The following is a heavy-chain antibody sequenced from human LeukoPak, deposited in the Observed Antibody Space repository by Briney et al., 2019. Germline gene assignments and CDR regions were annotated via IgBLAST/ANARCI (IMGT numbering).Heavy chain of an antibody. Sequence: ASVKVSCKASGYTFTGYYMHWVRQAPGQGLEWMGWINPNSGGTNYAQKFQGRVTMTRDTSISTAYMELSRLRSDDTAVYYCARAPRSGIRVAYYYYMDVWGKGTTVTVSS. D-gene: IGHD3-10*01. J-gene: IGHJ6*03. CDR2: INPNSGGT. CDR3: ARAPRSGIRVAYYYYMDV. CDR1: GYTFTGYY. V-gene: IGHV1-2*02.